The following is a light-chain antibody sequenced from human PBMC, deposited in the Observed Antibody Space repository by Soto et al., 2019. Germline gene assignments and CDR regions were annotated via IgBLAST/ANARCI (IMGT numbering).Light chain of an antibody. Sequence: EIVMTQSPATLSVSPGERATLSCRASQSVSSNLAWYQQKPGQAPRLLIYGASTRATGIPARFSGSGSGTEFTLTISSLQSEDFPLYYCHHYNNFPRTFGQGTKVEIK. V-gene: IGKV3-15*01. CDR3: HHYNNFPRT. CDR2: GAS. CDR1: QSVSSN. J-gene: IGKJ1*01.